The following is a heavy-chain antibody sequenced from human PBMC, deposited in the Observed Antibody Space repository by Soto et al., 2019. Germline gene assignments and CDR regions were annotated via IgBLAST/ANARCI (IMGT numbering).Heavy chain of an antibody. CDR2: IYYSGST. Sequence: SETLSLTCTVSGGSISSGGYYWSWIRQHPGKGLEWIGYIYYSGSTYYNPSLKSRVTISVDTSKNQFSLKLSSVTAADTAVYYCARAHPVTTVPKYYFDYWGQGTLVTVS. D-gene: IGHD4-17*01. V-gene: IGHV4-31*03. CDR1: GGSISSGGYY. CDR3: ARAHPVTTVPKYYFDY. J-gene: IGHJ4*02.